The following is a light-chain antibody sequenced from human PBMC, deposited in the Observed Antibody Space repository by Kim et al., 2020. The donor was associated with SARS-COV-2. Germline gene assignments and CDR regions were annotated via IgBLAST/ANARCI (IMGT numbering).Light chain of an antibody. CDR3: AGWDENLNAEV. J-gene: IGLJ3*02. CDR2: KNN. CDR1: SSNLGTSD. V-gene: IGLV1-44*01. Sequence: GPRGTISCSGRSSNLGTSDVHGYQQFPGTAPEVIIYKNNQRPSGVPDRFSGSKSGTSASLTSSGLQSEDGGDYYCAGWDENLNAEVFGGGTQLTV.